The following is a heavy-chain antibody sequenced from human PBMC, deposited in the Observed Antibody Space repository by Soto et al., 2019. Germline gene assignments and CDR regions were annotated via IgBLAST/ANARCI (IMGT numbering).Heavy chain of an antibody. V-gene: IGHV4-59*08. CDR1: GGSISSYY. CDR2: IYYSGST. CDR3: ARLRTTVANDY. Sequence: SETLSLTCTVSGGSISSYYWSWIRQPPGKGLEWIGYIYYSGSTYYNPSLKSRVTISIDTSKNQFSLKLSSVTAADTAVYYCARLRTTVANDYWGQGTLVTVSS. J-gene: IGHJ4*02. D-gene: IGHD4-17*01.